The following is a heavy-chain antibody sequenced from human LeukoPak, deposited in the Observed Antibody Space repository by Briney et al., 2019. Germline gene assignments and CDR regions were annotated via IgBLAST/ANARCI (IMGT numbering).Heavy chain of an antibody. CDR2: IKSKTDDGTT. CDR3: TARNFDY. V-gene: IGHV3-15*01. CDR1: GFTFSNAW. J-gene: IGHJ4*02. Sequence: GGSLRLSCAASGFTFSNAWMSWVRQAPGKGLERVGRIKSKTDDGTTDYAAPVKGRFTISRDDSKNTLYLKMNSLKTEDTAVYYCTARNFDYWGQGTLVTVSS.